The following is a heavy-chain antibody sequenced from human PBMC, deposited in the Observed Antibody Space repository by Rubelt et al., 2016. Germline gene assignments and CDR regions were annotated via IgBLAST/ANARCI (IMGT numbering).Heavy chain of an antibody. CDR2: IYYSGST. V-gene: IGHV4-59*08. J-gene: IGHJ4*02. Sequence: QVQLQESGPGLVKPSETLSLTCTVSGGSINSYYWSWIRQPPGKGLEWIGPIYYSGSTNYNPSLKSRVTTSVDTSKNQFSLKLNSVTAADTAVYYCARSGKLWDALDYWGQGTLVTVSS. CDR3: ARSGKLWDALDY. CDR1: GGSINSYY. D-gene: IGHD1-26*01.